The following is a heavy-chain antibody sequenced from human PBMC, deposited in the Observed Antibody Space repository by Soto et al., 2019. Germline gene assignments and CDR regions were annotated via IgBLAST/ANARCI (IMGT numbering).Heavy chain of an antibody. Sequence: PGGSLRLSCAASGFTFSSYAMHWVRQAPGKGLEWVAVISYDGSNKYYADSVKGRFTISRDNSKNTLYLQMNSLRAEDTAVYYCARGGGIVTKHIFDYWGQGTLVTVSS. V-gene: IGHV3-30-3*01. D-gene: IGHD2-15*01. J-gene: IGHJ4*02. CDR1: GFTFSSYA. CDR2: ISYDGSNK. CDR3: ARGGGIVTKHIFDY.